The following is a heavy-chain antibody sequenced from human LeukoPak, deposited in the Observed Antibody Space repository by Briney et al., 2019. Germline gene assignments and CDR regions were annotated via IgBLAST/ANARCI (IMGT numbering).Heavy chain of an antibody. J-gene: IGHJ4*02. Sequence: GASVKVSCKSSGYTFTDYAINWVRQAPGQGLEYMGWVNTNTGNPTYAQGFTGRFVFSSDSSASTAYLQITSLKADDSAIYFCASCNDSSGYFAYWGQGTLVTVSS. D-gene: IGHD3-22*01. CDR3: ASCNDSSGYFAY. V-gene: IGHV7-4-1*02. CDR2: VNTNTGNP. CDR1: GYTFTDYA.